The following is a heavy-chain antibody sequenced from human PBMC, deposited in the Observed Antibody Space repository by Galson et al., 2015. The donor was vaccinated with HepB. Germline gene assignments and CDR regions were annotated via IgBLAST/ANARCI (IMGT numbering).Heavy chain of an antibody. CDR3: ATGVRGKYFQH. D-gene: IGHD4-23*01. CDR2: INPSGGST. J-gene: IGHJ1*01. Sequence: SVKVSCKASGYTFTSYYMHWVRQAPGQGLEWMGIINPSGGSTSYAQKFQGRVTMTEDTSTDTAYMELSSLRSEDTAVYYCATGVRGKYFQHWGQGTLVTVYS. V-gene: IGHV1-46*01. CDR1: GYTFTSYY.